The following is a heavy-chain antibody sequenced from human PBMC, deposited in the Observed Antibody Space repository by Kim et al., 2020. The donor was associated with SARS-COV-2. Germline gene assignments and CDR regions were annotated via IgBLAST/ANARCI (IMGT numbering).Heavy chain of an antibody. J-gene: IGHJ6*02. CDR2: IYPGDSDT. Sequence: GESLKISCKGSGYSFTSYWIGWVRQMPGKGLEWMGIIYPGDSDTRYSPSFQGQVTISADKSISTAYLQWSSLKATDTAMYYCARQKEATTAYYYYYGMDGWGQETTVTVSS. CDR3: ARQKEATTAYYYYYGMDG. V-gene: IGHV5-51*01. CDR1: GYSFTSYW. D-gene: IGHD1-1*01.